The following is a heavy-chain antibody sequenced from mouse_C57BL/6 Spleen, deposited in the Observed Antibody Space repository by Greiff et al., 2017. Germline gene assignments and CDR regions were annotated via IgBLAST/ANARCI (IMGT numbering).Heavy chain of an antibody. CDR2: IDPENGDT. J-gene: IGHJ2*01. CDR1: GFNIKDDY. Sequence: EVKLQESGAELVRPGASVKLSCTASGFNIKDDYMHWVKQRPEQGLEWIGWIDPENGDTEYASKFQGKATITADTSSNTAYLQLSSLTSEDTAVYYCTTYYDYDDGRFDYWGQGTTLTVSA. D-gene: IGHD2-4*01. CDR3: TTYYDYDDGRFDY. V-gene: IGHV14-4*01.